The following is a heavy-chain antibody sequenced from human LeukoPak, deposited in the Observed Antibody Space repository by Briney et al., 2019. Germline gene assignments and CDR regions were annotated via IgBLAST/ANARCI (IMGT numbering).Heavy chain of an antibody. J-gene: IGHJ3*02. V-gene: IGHV4-38-2*02. Sequence: SETLSLTCTVSGYSISSGYYWGWIRRPPGKGLEWIGSIYHSGSTYYNPSLKSRVTISVDTSKNQFSLNLKSVTAADTAVYYCARDGYNPVAFDIWGQGTVVTVSS. CDR2: IYHSGST. CDR1: GYSISSGYY. CDR3: ARDGYNPVAFDI. D-gene: IGHD5-24*01.